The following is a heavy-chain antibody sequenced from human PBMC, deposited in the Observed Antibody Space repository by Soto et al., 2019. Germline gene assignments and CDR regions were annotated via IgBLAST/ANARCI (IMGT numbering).Heavy chain of an antibody. Sequence: PCGSLRLSCAPSGFSFHDHTVHWVRQPPGKGLEWVSLISWDGYITYYADSVKGRFTISRDSSKNSLYLQMNNLRTEDTALDYCAKTSIAAYFYGLDVWGQGPRVTVSS. CDR2: ISWDGYIT. CDR1: GFSFHDHT. D-gene: IGHD6-13*01. V-gene: IGHV3-43*01. CDR3: AKTSIAAYFYGLDV. J-gene: IGHJ6*02.